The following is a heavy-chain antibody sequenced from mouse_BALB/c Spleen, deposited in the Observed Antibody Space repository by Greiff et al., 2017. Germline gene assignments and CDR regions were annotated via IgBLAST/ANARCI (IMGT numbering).Heavy chain of an antibody. J-gene: IGHJ2*01. V-gene: IGHV8-8*01. CDR3: ARAPYYFDY. CDR2: IWWNDDK. CDR1: GFSLSTSGMS. Sequence: QVTLKVSGPGILQPSQTLSLTCSFSGFSLSTSGMSVGWIRQPSGKGLEWLAHIWWNDDKYYNPALKSRLTISKDTSNNQVFLKIASVVTADTATYYCARAPYYFDYWGQGTTLTVSS.